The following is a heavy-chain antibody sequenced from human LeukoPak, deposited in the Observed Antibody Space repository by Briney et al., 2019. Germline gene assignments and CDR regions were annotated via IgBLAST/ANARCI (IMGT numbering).Heavy chain of an antibody. CDR1: GYTFTSYG. CDR3: ARVKRPCVELRCPSVGGPFDY. J-gene: IGHJ4*02. D-gene: IGHD4-17*01. Sequence: ASVKVSCKASGYTFTSYGISWVRQAPGQGLEWMGWISAYNGNTNYAQKLQGRVTMTTDTSTSTAYVELRSLRSDDTAVYYCARVKRPCVELRCPSVGGPFDYWGQGTLVTVSS. CDR2: ISAYNGNT. V-gene: IGHV1-18*04.